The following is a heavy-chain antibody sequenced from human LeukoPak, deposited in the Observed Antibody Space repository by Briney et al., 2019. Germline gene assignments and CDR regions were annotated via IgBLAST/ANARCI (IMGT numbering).Heavy chain of an antibody. CDR2: IYSGGST. CDR1: GFTFSSYG. V-gene: IGHV3-66*01. CDR3: ARDQAPQPSNSSGYLY. J-gene: IGHJ4*02. D-gene: IGHD3-22*01. Sequence: PGGSLRLSCAASGFTFSSYGMSWVRQAPGKGLEWVSVIYSGGSTYYADSVKGRFTISRDNSKNTLYLQMNSLRAEDTAVYYCARDQAPQPSNSSGYLYWGQGTLVTVSS.